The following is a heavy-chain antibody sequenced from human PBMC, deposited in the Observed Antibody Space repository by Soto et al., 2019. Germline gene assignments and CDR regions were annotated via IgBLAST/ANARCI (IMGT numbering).Heavy chain of an antibody. Sequence: PGGSLRLSCAASGFTFSTYWMNWVRQAPGKGLEWVANIKQDGSEKYYVDSVKGRFAISRDNAKDSLFLQMNNLRAEDTAVYYCVRDWSTLRGMDVWGQGNTV. D-gene: IGHD3-16*01. CDR2: IKQDGSEK. V-gene: IGHV3-7*01. CDR3: VRDWSTLRGMDV. J-gene: IGHJ6*02. CDR1: GFTFSTYW.